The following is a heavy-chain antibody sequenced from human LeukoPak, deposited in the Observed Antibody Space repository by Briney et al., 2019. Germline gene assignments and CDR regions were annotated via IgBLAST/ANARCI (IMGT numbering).Heavy chain of an antibody. Sequence: SETLSLTCTVSGASISRYYWSWIRQPPGKGLEWIGYILYSGSTNCNPSLKSRVTISVDTSKNQFSLKLSSVTAADTAVYYCARDRPGGSSLDYWGQGTLVTVSS. CDR1: GASISRYY. J-gene: IGHJ4*02. CDR2: ILYSGST. D-gene: IGHD6-13*01. CDR3: ARDRPGGSSLDY. V-gene: IGHV4-59*01.